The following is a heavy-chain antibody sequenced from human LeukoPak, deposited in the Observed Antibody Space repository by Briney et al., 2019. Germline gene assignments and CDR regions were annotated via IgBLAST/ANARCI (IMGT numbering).Heavy chain of an antibody. CDR1: GFDLSDYY. CDR2: ISSSGGNI. Sequence: GGSLRLSCVVSGFDLSDYYMSWIRQAPGKGLEWISYISSSGGNIYFADSVKGRFTMSRDNARGSLYLQMNSLRADDTAIYYCARRRDYFDYWGQGTLVSVSS. V-gene: IGHV3-11*01. CDR3: ARRRDYFDY. J-gene: IGHJ4*02.